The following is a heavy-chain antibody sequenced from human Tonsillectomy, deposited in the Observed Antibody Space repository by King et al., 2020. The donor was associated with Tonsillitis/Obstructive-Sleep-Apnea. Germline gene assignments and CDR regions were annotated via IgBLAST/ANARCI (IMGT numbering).Heavy chain of an antibody. CDR3: ARRDTEYFDY. CDR2: IDYSGST. V-gene: IGHV4-39*01. J-gene: IGHJ4*02. Sequence: LQLQESGPGLVKPSETLSLTCTVSGGSISSSSYYWGWIRQPPGKVLEWIGSIDYSGSTYYNPPLKRRFSKSVDTSKNQFSLKLSSVTAADTAVYYCARRDTEYFDYWGQGTLVTVSS. CDR1: GGSISSSSYY. D-gene: IGHD5-18*01.